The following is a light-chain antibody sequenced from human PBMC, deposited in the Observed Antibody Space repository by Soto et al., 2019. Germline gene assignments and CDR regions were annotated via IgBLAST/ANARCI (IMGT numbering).Light chain of an antibody. CDR3: QQYGSSGT. CDR2: GAS. J-gene: IGKJ1*01. Sequence: XIMLTQSPGTLSLSPGERPTLSCRASQSVSNNYLAWYQQKPGQANRLLIYGASNRATGITDRFSGSGSATDLTLTISRLEPEDFAVYYCQQYGSSGTFGQGTKVDIK. V-gene: IGKV3-20*01. CDR1: QSVSNNY.